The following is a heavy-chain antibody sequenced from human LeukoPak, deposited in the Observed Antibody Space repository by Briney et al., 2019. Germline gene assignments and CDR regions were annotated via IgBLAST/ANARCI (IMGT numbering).Heavy chain of an antibody. D-gene: IGHD3-22*01. CDR1: GYTFSGYY. CDR3: ARGYYDSSDYEYFQH. CDR2: INPNSGGT. V-gene: IGHV1-2*02. Sequence: GASVKVSCKASGYTFSGYYLHWVRQAPGQGLEWMGWINPNSGGTNSAQKFQGRVTMTRDTSIITAYMELSRLRSDDTAVYFRARGYYDSSDYEYFQHWGQGTLVTVSS. J-gene: IGHJ1*01.